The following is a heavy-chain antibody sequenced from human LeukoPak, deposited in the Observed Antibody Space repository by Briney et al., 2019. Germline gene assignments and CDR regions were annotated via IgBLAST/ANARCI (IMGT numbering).Heavy chain of an antibody. D-gene: IGHD1-26*01. Sequence: GGSLRLSCAASGFTFSSYGMHWVRQAPGKGLEWVAFIRYDGSNKYDADSVKGRFTISRDNSKNTLYLQMNSLRAEDTAVYYCAKDAHSGRYLWQDYWGQGTLVTVSS. CDR1: GFTFSSYG. V-gene: IGHV3-30*02. CDR3: AKDAHSGRYLWQDY. J-gene: IGHJ4*02. CDR2: IRYDGSNK.